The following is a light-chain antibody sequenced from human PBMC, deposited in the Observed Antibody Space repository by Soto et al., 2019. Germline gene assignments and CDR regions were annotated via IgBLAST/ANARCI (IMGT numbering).Light chain of an antibody. Sequence: EIVLTQSPATLSLSPGDRATLSCRASQGLSSYLAWYQQKPGQAPRLLIYDASSRATGIPARFNGSGSGTEFTLTVTSLQSEDSAVYYCQQYNNWPRTFGQGTKVEIK. CDR2: DAS. CDR3: QQYNNWPRT. V-gene: IGKV3D-15*01. CDR1: QGLSSY. J-gene: IGKJ1*01.